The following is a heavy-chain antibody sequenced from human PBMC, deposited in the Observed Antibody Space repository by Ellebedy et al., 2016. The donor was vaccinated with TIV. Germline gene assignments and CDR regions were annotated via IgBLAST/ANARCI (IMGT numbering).Heavy chain of an antibody. Sequence: GESLKISCAASGFTFSSYNMNWVRQPPGKGLEWVSSIRSTGSDKYYAESVKGRFTISRDNAQNSLFLQMNSLRAEDTAVYYCTRGQTTSEYWGQGTLVTVSS. CDR2: IRSTGSDK. V-gene: IGHV3-21*01. CDR3: TRGQTTSEY. D-gene: IGHD4-17*01. J-gene: IGHJ4*02. CDR1: GFTFSSYN.